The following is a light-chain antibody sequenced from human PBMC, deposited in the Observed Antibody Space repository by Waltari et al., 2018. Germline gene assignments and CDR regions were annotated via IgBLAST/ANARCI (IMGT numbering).Light chain of an antibody. V-gene: IGLV2-14*03. J-gene: IGLJ1*01. CDR1: SGDVGGYNY. CDR3: SSYTRSDTYV. Sequence: QSALTQPASVSGSPGQSITISCAGTSGDVGGYNYVPWYQQHPGKAPKPMIYDVNNRPSGISNRFSGSKSGNTASLTISGLQAEDEADYYCSSYTRSDTYVFGTGTKVSVL. CDR2: DVN.